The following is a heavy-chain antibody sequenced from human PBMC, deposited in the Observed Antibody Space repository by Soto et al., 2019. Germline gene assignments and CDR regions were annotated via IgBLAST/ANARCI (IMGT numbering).Heavy chain of an antibody. Sequence: SETLSLTCTVSGGSVSSGNYYWTWIRQPPGKGLEWIGYIYSSGSTNYNPSLKNRVTISVDTSKNQFSLKLSSVTAADTAVYYCAREAAWGQGTLVTVSS. V-gene: IGHV4-61*01. CDR3: AREAA. CDR1: GGSVSSGNYY. CDR2: IYSSGST. J-gene: IGHJ5*02.